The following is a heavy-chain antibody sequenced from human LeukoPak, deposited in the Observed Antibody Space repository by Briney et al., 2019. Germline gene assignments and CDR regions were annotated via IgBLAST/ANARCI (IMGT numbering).Heavy chain of an antibody. CDR3: ARAPGEGWFDP. V-gene: IGHV3-7*01. Sequence: GGSLRLSCAASGFTFSSYWMSWVRQAPGKGMEWVASIKQDGSEKYYVDSVKGRFTISRDNAKNSLYLQMNSLRAEDTALYYCARAPGEGWFDPWGQGTLVTVSS. J-gene: IGHJ5*02. D-gene: IGHD4-17*01. CDR2: IKQDGSEK. CDR1: GFTFSSYW.